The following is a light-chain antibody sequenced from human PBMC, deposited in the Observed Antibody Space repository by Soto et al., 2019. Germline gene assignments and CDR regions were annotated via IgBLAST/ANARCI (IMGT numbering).Light chain of an antibody. V-gene: IGLV1-47*01. Sequence: QSELTQPPSASGTPGQRVTISCSGTRSNVGVNSVSWYQQVPGTAPKLLVYENDQRPSGVPARFSASKSGTSASLAISGLRSEDEADYYCSAWDYSLTGRVFGGGTQLTVL. CDR3: SAWDYSLTGRV. CDR1: RSNVGVNS. CDR2: END. J-gene: IGLJ3*02.